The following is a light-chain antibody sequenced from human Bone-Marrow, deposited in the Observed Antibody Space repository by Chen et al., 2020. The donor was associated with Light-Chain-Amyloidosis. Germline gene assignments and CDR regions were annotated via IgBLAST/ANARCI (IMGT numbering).Light chain of an antibody. J-gene: IGLJ3*02. CDR2: DDD. Sequence: NFMLTQPHSVSESPGKTATISCTRSSGSIATNYVQWYQQRPGSSPTTVIYDDDQRPSGVPDRFSGSIDRSSNSASLTISGLKTEDEADYYCQSYQGSSQGVFGGGTKLTVL. CDR3: QSYQGSSQGV. CDR1: SGSIATNY. V-gene: IGLV6-57*01.